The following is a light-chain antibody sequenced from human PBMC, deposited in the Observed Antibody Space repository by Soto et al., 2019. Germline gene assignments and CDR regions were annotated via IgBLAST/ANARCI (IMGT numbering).Light chain of an antibody. Sequence: DTQLTQSPSFLSASVGDRVTITCRASQDVSRSLGWYQQKPGKAPKLLISAASTLHSGVPSRFSGSGSGTDFTLTISSLQPEDFATYYCQQSYSSPPTFGQGTK. V-gene: IGKV1-39*01. CDR1: QDVSRS. CDR2: AAS. J-gene: IGKJ1*01. CDR3: QQSYSSPPT.